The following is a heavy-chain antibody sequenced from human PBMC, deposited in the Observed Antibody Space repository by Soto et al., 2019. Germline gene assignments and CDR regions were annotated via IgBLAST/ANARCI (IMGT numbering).Heavy chain of an antibody. CDR2: IIPIFGTA. CDR1: GGTFSSYA. V-gene: IGHV1-69*06. J-gene: IGHJ4*02. CDR3: ASIAAAGHVFDY. D-gene: IGHD6-13*01. Sequence: SVKVSCKASGGTFSSYAISWVRQAPGQGLEWMGGIIPIFGTANYAQKFQGRVTITADKSTSTAYMELSSLRSEDAAVYYCASIAAAGHVFDYWGQGTLVTVSS.